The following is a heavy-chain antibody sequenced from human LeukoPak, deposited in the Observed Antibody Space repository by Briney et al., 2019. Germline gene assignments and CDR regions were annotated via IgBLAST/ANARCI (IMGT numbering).Heavy chain of an antibody. D-gene: IGHD3-10*01. CDR2: ITNTGNT. Sequence: PSETLSLTCTVSGDSISNSAYYWVWIRQPPGKGLEWIGTITNTGNTYSNPSLKSRVTISIDTSKTQISLKLTSVTAADTAVFYCARKTPGTSVGVWGQGTPVTVSS. V-gene: IGHV4-39*01. CDR3: ARKTPGTSVGV. J-gene: IGHJ6*02. CDR1: GDSISNSAYY.